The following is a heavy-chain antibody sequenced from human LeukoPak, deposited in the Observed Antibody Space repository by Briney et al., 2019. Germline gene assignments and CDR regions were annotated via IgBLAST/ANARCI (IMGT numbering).Heavy chain of an antibody. CDR3: ARDIPGYDILTGSHWFDP. Sequence: PGRSLRLSCAASGFTFSSYAMHWVRQAPGKGLEWVAVISYDGSNKYYADSVKGRFTISRDNSKNTLYLQMNSLRAEDTAVYYCARDIPGYDILTGSHWFDPWGQGTLVTVSS. CDR1: GFTFSSYA. CDR2: ISYDGSNK. V-gene: IGHV3-30-3*01. J-gene: IGHJ5*02. D-gene: IGHD3-9*01.